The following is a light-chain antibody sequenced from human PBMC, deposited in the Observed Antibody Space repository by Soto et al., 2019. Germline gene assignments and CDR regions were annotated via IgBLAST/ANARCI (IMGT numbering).Light chain of an antibody. V-gene: IGKV3-11*01. Sequence: EIVLTQSPATLSLSPGERATLSCRASQSVSSYLAWYQHKPGQAPRLLIFDASNRAIGIPARFSGGGSGTDFTLTIRSLEPEDFAVYYCQQRSTWPLISCGGGNRVEIK. J-gene: IGKJ4*01. CDR2: DAS. CDR3: QQRSTWPLIS. CDR1: QSVSSY.